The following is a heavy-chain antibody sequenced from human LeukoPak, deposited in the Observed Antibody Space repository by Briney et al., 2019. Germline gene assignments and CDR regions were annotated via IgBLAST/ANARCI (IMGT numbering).Heavy chain of an antibody. CDR1: GFTFSSYA. V-gene: IGHV3-23*01. J-gene: IGHJ6*02. Sequence: GGSLRLSCAASGFTFSSYAMSWVRQAPGKGLEWVSAISGSGGSTYYADSVKGRFIISRDNSKNTLYLQMDSLRAEDTAVYYCAKDRIITMIVVVGSGMDVWGQGTTVTVSS. CDR3: AKDRIITMIVVVGSGMDV. D-gene: IGHD3-22*01. CDR2: ISGSGGST.